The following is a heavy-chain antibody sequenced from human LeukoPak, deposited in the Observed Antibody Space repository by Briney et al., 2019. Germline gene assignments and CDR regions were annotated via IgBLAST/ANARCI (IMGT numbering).Heavy chain of an antibody. Sequence: GGSLRLFCAASGFTFSSYAMSWGRQGPGKGLGWVSVISGDGGTTYYAVSVKGRFTISRGNSENKLFVQMNSLGDEDTAVYYSAREVGALDSWGQGTLVTVSS. J-gene: IGHJ5*01. D-gene: IGHD1-26*01. V-gene: IGHV3-23*01. CDR2: ISGDGGTT. CDR3: AREVGALDS. CDR1: GFTFSSYA.